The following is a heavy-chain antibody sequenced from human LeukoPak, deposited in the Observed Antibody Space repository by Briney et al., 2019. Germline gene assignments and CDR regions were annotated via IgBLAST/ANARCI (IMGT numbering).Heavy chain of an antibody. Sequence: SGGSLRLSCAASGFTFSSYAMHWVRQAPGKGLEWVAVISYDGSNKYYADSVKGRFTISRDNSKNTLYLQMNSLRAEDTAVYYCAREYSKGRVGYYYYGMDVWGQGTTVTVSS. CDR2: ISYDGSNK. CDR3: AREYSKGRVGYYYYGMDV. CDR1: GFTFSSYA. V-gene: IGHV3-30-3*01. D-gene: IGHD4-11*01. J-gene: IGHJ6*02.